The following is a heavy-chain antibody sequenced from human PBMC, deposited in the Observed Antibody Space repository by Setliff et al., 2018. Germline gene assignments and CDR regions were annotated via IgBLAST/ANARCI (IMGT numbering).Heavy chain of an antibody. J-gene: IGHJ6*02. CDR1: GFTFSNAW. D-gene: IGHD6-19*01. CDR2: IKRITDSGTT. CDR3: TTSPISSGWHSNFDYNMDV. V-gene: IGHV3-15*01. Sequence: GGSLRLSCTTSGFTFSNAWMSWVRQAPGKGLEWVGRIKRITDSGTTDHAAPVKGRFTVSRDDSISTLYLQMNSLKTEDTAVYYCTTSPISSGWHSNFDYNMDVWGQGTTVTVSS.